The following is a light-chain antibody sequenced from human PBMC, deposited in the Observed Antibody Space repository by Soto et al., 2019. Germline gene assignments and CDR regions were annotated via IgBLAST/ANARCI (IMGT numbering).Light chain of an antibody. CDR3: SSYADSISVL. Sequence: QSALTQPPSASGSPGQSVTISCTGTSSDVGAYNYVSWYQQHPGKAPKLMIYEVTKRPSGVPDRFSGSKSGNTASLTVSGLQAEDEADYYCSSYADSISVLFGGGTTLNVL. CDR2: EVT. J-gene: IGLJ3*02. CDR1: SSDVGAYNY. V-gene: IGLV2-8*01.